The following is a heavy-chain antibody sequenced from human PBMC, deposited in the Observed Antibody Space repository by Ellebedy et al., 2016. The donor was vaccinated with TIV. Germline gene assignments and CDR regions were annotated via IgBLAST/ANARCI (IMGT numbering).Heavy chain of an antibody. J-gene: IGHJ3*02. Sequence: GSLRLXXTVSGGSTSSSSYYWGWIRQPPGKGLEWTGSIYYSGSTYYNPSLKSRVTISVDTSKNQFSLKLSSVTAADAAVYYCARWDSSSWYADDFDIWGQGTMVTVSS. CDR1: GGSTSSSSYY. CDR3: ARWDSSSWYADDFDI. V-gene: IGHV4-39*01. CDR2: IYYSGST. D-gene: IGHD6-13*01.